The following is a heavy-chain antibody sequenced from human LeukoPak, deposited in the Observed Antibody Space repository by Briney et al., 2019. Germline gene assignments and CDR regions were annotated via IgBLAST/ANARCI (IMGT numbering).Heavy chain of an antibody. J-gene: IGHJ4*02. CDR1: GGSFSGYY. V-gene: IGHV4-34*01. D-gene: IGHD4-17*01. CDR3: AREVSGDLDY. Sequence: EPSETLSLTCAVYGGSFSGYYWSWIRQPPGKGLEWIGEINHSGSTNYNPSLKSRVTISADTSKNQFSLKLSSVTAADTAVYYCAREVSGDLDYWGQGTLVTVSS. CDR2: INHSGST.